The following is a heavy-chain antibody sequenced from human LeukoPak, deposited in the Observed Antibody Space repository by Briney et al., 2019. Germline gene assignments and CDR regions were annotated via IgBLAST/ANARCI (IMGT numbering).Heavy chain of an antibody. CDR3: ARGGGYGSGY. V-gene: IGHV4-34*01. Sequence: SETLSLXXXXSGXXXSGYYWNWIRXPPGKGLEWIGQINQSGSTNYNPSLKSRVTISVDTSKNQFSLKLSSVTAADTAVYYCARGGGYGSGYWGQGTLVTVSS. CDR1: GXXXSGYY. CDR2: INQSGST. D-gene: IGHD3-10*01. J-gene: IGHJ4*02.